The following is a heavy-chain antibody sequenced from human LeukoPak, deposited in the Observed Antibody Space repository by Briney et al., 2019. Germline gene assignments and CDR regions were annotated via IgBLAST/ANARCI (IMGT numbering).Heavy chain of an antibody. D-gene: IGHD3-10*01. CDR1: GGSFSGYY. V-gene: IGHV4-34*01. J-gene: IGHJ6*02. CDR2: INHSGST. Sequence: PSETLSLTCAVSGGSFSGYYWSWIGQPPGKGLEWIAEINHSGSTNYNSSLKSRVTISVDTSKSQFSLKLNSVTAADTAVYYCARERVTMVRGVIALFYYGMDVWGQGTTVTVSS. CDR3: ARERVTMVRGVIALFYYGMDV.